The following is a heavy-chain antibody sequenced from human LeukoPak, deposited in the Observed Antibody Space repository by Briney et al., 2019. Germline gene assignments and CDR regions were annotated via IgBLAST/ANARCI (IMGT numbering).Heavy chain of an antibody. D-gene: IGHD3-10*01. Sequence: PGXSLXLSCAASGFTFSTYAMHWVRQAPGKGLEWVAVISYDGSNTYYADSVKGRFTISRDSSKNTLYLQMSSLRAEDTGVYYCARADFYGSGSHPPGGFDYWGQGTLVTVSS. CDR3: ARADFYGSGSHPPGGFDY. CDR1: GFTFSTYA. CDR2: ISYDGSNT. V-gene: IGHV3-30*04. J-gene: IGHJ4*02.